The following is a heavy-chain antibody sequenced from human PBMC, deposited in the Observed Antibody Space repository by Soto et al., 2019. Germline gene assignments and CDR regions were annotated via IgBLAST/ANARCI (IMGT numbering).Heavy chain of an antibody. Sequence: GGCLGLSCAASGVTFSTYGMHWVRQAPGKGLEWVALVWFDGSDKYSSDSVKGRFTISRDNSKNTLYLQMNSLRAEDTAVYYCANDITRSNNWFDPWGQGTLVTVSS. J-gene: IGHJ5*02. CDR3: ANDITRSNNWFDP. CDR1: GVTFSTYG. CDR2: VWFDGSDK. V-gene: IGHV3-33*06.